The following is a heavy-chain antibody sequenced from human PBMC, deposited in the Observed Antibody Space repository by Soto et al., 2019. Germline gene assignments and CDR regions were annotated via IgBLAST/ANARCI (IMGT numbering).Heavy chain of an antibody. CDR3: AKVNPATIVVIVTGSLDS. D-gene: IGHD3-22*01. CDR1: GFTFSTYA. Sequence: EVQLLESGGGLVQPGGSLRLSCAASGFTFSTYAMTWVRQAPGKGLEWVSGIGGSGDYTYYADSVKGRFTISRDNSKNTLYVQMNRLRAEDTAIYYCAKVNPATIVVIVTGSLDSWGQGTLVTVSS. J-gene: IGHJ4*02. V-gene: IGHV3-23*01. CDR2: IGGSGDYT.